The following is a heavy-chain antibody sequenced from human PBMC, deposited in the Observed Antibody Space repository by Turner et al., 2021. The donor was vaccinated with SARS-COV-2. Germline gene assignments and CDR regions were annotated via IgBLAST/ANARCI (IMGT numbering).Heavy chain of an antibody. Sequence: QVQLVKSGAEVKKPGASVKVSCKVSGYTLNELSMHWVRQAPGKGLEWMGGFVPADVETIYAHKFQGRVTMTEDTSTDTAYMELSSLRSEDTAVYYCATTNAIFGVVTNYSYYYGMDVWGQVTTVTVSS. CDR1: GYTLNELS. D-gene: IGHD3-3*01. J-gene: IGHJ6*02. V-gene: IGHV1-24*01. CDR2: FVPADVET. CDR3: ATTNAIFGVVTNYSYYYGMDV.